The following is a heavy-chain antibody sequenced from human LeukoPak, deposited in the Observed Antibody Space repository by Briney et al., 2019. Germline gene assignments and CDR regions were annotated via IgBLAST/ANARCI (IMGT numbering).Heavy chain of an antibody. CDR1: GGSNSSYY. V-gene: IGHV4-59*01. CDR3: ARDRTTHYYYGMDV. J-gene: IGHJ6*02. D-gene: IGHD1-1*01. CDR2: IYYSGST. Sequence: SETLSLTCTVSGGSNSSYYWSWIRQPPGKGLEWIGYIYYSGSTNYNPSLKSRVTISVDTSKSQFSLKLSSVTAADTAEYYCARDRTTHYYYGMDVWGQGTTVTVSS.